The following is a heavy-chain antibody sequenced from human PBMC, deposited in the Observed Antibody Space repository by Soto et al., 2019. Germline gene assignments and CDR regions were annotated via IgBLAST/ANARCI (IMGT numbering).Heavy chain of an antibody. V-gene: IGHV1-69*01. CDR2: IIPIFGTA. Sequence: QVQLVQSGAEVKKPGSSVKVSCKASGGTFSSYAISWVRQAPGQGLEWMGGIIPIFGTANYAQKFQDRVTITADESTSTAYMELSSLRSEDTAVYYCARDRRNYYDSSGYYYRLDYWGQGTLVTVSS. CDR3: ARDRRNYYDSSGYYYRLDY. J-gene: IGHJ4*02. CDR1: GGTFSSYA. D-gene: IGHD3-22*01.